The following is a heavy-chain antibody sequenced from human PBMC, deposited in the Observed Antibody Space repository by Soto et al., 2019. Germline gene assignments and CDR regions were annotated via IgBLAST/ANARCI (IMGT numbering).Heavy chain of an antibody. CDR2: IYYSGST. CDR3: ARGEASSGMDV. J-gene: IGHJ6*02. CDR1: GGSISSGGYY. V-gene: IGHV4-31*03. Sequence: SETLSLTCTVSGGSISSGGYYWSWIRQHPGKGLEWIGYIYYSGSTYYNPSLKSRVTISVDTSKNQFSLKLSSVTAADTAVYYCARGEASSGMDVRAQRTAVPVSS.